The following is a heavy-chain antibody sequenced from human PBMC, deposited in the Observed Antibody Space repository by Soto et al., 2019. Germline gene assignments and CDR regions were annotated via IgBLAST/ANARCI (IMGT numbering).Heavy chain of an antibody. V-gene: IGHV3-21*06. CDR2: ISSTTNYI. J-gene: IGHJ4*02. Sequence: PGGSLRLSCVASGCTFTRYSMNWVRQAPGKGLEWVSSISSTTNYIYYGDSMKGRFTISRDNAKNSLYLEMNSLRAEDTAVYYCARESEDLTSNFDYWGQGTLVTVSS. CDR1: GCTFTRYS. CDR3: ARESEDLTSNFDY.